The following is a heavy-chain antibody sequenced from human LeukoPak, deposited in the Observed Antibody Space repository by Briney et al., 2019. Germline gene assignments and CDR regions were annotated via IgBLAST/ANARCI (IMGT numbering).Heavy chain of an antibody. V-gene: IGHV1-69*06. CDR3: ARDAGDCGGDCYSYQGFGY. CDR1: GGTFSSYA. J-gene: IGHJ4*02. CDR2: IIPIFGTA. D-gene: IGHD2-21*02. Sequence: SVKVSCKASGGTFSSYAISWVRQAPGQGLEWMGGIIPIFGTANYAQKFQGRVTITADKSTSTAYMELSSLRSEDTAVYYCARDAGDCGGDCYSYQGFGYWGQGTLVTVSS.